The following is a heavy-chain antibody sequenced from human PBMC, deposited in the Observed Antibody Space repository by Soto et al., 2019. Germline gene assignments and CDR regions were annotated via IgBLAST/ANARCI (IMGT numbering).Heavy chain of an antibody. CDR1: GYTFTGYY. CDR3: TRGPLE. CDR2: IYPGTGDT. Sequence: ASVKVSCKTSGYTFTGYYLHWVRQAPGQGLEWMGWIYPGTGDTGYEQKFQDRVTLASDTATDTAFMELSGLRFNDTALYYCTRGPLERGQGTLVTVS. J-gene: IGHJ4*02. V-gene: IGHV1-2*02.